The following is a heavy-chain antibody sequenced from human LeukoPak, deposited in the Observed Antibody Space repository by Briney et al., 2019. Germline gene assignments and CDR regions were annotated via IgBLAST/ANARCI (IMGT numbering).Heavy chain of an antibody. V-gene: IGHV3-48*03. Sequence: PGGSLRLSCAASGFSFSSYEMNWVRQAPGKGLEWVSHISSGGNTKYYVDSVRGRFSMSRDNAKNLLFLQMNSLRAEDTAGYYCARDTVNGPFVISLDYWGQGALVTVSS. CDR1: GFSFSSYE. CDR2: ISSGGNTK. J-gene: IGHJ4*02. CDR3: ARDTVNGPFVISLDY. D-gene: IGHD2-8*01.